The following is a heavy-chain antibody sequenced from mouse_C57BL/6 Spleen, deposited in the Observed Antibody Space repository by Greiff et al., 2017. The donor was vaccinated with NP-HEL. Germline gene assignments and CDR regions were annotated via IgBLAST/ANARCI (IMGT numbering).Heavy chain of an antibody. D-gene: IGHD1-1*01. CDR1: GYTFTSYW. CDR3: ARAFYGSSYY. J-gene: IGHJ2*01. V-gene: IGHV1-69*01. Sequence: VQLQQPGAELVMPGASVKLSCTASGYTFTSYWMHWVKQRPGQGLEWIGEIDPSDSYTNYNQKFKGKSTLTVDKSSSTAYMQLSSLTSEDSAVYYCARAFYGSSYYWGQGTTLTVSS. CDR2: IDPSDSYT.